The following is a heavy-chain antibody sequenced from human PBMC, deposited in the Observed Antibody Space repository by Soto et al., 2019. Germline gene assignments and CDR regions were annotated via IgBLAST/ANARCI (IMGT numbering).Heavy chain of an antibody. CDR3: AKLVSSGGTDC. V-gene: IGHV3-23*05. CDR2: IGSGGTNT. Sequence: EVQLLESGGGLVQPGGALRLSCAASGFTFSSYGMSWVRQAPGKGLEWVSSIGSGGTNTYYADSVRGRFPISRDNSKNTMHLQMNSLRAEDTAVYFCAKLVSSGGTDCWGQGTLVTVPS. J-gene: IGHJ4*02. D-gene: IGHD2-15*01. CDR1: GFTFSSYG.